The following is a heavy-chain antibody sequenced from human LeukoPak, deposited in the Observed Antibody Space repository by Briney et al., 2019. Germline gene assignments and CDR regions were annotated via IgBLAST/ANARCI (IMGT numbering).Heavy chain of an antibody. CDR3: ARADYYDSSGFDY. J-gene: IGHJ4*02. CDR1: GYRFTSYW. D-gene: IGHD3-22*01. Sequence: GESLKISCKGSGYRFTSYWIAWVRQMPGKGLEWMGIIYPDDSDTRYSPSFQGQVTISADKSISTAYLQWSSLKASDTAMYYCARADYYDSSGFDYWGQGTLVTVSS. CDR2: IYPDDSDT. V-gene: IGHV5-51*01.